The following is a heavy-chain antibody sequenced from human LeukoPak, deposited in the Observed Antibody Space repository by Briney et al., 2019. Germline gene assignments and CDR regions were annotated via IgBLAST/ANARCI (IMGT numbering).Heavy chain of an antibody. V-gene: IGHV1-2*02. D-gene: IGHD2-2*01. Sequence: ASVKVSCKASGYTFTSYYIHWVRQAPGQGLEWMGWSNPNSGATNYAQKFQGRVTMTRDTSINTAYMDLSSLRSDDTAVYYCARIGYSSSCTDYWGQGTLVTVSS. J-gene: IGHJ4*02. CDR3: ARIGYSSSCTDY. CDR2: SNPNSGAT. CDR1: GYTFTSYY.